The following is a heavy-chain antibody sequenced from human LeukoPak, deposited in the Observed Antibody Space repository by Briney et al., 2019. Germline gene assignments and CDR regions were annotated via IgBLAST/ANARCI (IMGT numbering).Heavy chain of an antibody. V-gene: IGHV3-23*01. CDR1: GFTLSTNA. J-gene: IGHJ4*02. CDR3: AKAVGKWASLHFFDY. Sequence: GGSLRLSCLTSGFTLSTNAMSWVRQAPGKGLEWMAGISGSGASTYYADSVKGPFTLSRDGSRNTLYLQMNSLSGGDTAVYYCAKAVGKWASLHFFDYWGQGTLVTVSS. CDR2: ISGSGAST. D-gene: IGHD1-26*01.